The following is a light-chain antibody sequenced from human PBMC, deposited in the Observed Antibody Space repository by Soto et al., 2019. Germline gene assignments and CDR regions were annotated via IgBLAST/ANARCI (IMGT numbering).Light chain of an antibody. CDR3: QQYNNWRT. J-gene: IGKJ1*01. CDR1: QSVSSN. Sequence: EIMMTQSPATLSVSPGERATLSCRASQSVSSNLAWYQQKPGQAPRLLIYGASTRATGIPARFSGSGSGTEFTLSICSLQSEDFAVYYCQQYNNWRTFGQGTKVDI. V-gene: IGKV3-15*01. CDR2: GAS.